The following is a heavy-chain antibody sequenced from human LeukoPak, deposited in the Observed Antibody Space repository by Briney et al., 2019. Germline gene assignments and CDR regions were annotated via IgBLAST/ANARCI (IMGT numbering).Heavy chain of an antibody. CDR1: GFSFSSYS. V-gene: IGHV3-21*01. J-gene: IGHJ4*02. CDR2: ISSSSSYI. Sequence: GSLRLSCAASGFSFSSYSMNWVRPAPGKGLEWVSSISSSSSYIYYADSVKGRFTISRDNAKNSLYLQMNSLRAEDTAVYYCARVQYYYDSSGYYSDYWGQGTLVTVSS. D-gene: IGHD3-22*01. CDR3: ARVQYYYDSSGYYSDY.